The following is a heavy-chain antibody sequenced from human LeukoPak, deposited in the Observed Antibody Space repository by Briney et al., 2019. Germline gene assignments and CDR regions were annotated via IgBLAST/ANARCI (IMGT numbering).Heavy chain of an antibody. J-gene: IGHJ4*02. CDR3: AKSGYYCHSPIYFDY. D-gene: IGHD3-22*01. CDR2: ISGSGGST. CDR1: GFTFSSYA. Sequence: GGSLRLSCAASGFTFSSYAMSWVRQAPGKGLEWVSAISGSGGSTYYADSVKGRFTISRDNSKNTLYLQMNSLRAEDTAVYYCAKSGYYCHSPIYFDYWGQGTLVTVSS. V-gene: IGHV3-23*01.